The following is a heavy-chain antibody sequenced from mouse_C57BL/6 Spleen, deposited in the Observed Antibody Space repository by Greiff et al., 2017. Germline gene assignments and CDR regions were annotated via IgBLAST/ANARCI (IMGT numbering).Heavy chain of an antibody. Sequence: QVQLQQSGAELVRPGTSVKVSCKASGYAFTNYLIEWVKQRPGQGLEWIGVINPGSGGTNYNEKFKGKATLTADESSSTAYMQLSSLTSEDSAVYFCARSGYYGSSCDYWGQGTTLTVSS. CDR2: INPGSGGT. V-gene: IGHV1-54*01. D-gene: IGHD1-1*01. CDR1: GYAFTNYL. CDR3: ARSGYYGSSCDY. J-gene: IGHJ2*01.